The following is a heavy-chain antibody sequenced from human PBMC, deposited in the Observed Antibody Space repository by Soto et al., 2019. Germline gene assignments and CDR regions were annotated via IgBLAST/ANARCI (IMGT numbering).Heavy chain of an antibody. Sequence: QVQLVQSGAEVKKPGSSVKVSCKASGGTFSSYAISWVRQAPGQGLEWMGGIIPIFGTANYAQKFQGRVTITADESTSTAYMELSSLRSEDTAVYYSARDRSVIVSDNYYYYGMDVWGQGTTVTVSS. D-gene: IGHD3-10*01. J-gene: IGHJ6*02. V-gene: IGHV1-69*01. CDR1: GGTFSSYA. CDR3: ARDRSVIVSDNYYYYGMDV. CDR2: IIPIFGTA.